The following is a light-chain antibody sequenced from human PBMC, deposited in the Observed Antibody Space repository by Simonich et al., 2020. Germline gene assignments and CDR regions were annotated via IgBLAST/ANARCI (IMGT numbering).Light chain of an antibody. J-gene: IGKJ1*01. Sequence: DIVMTQSPDSLSVSLGERATINCKSSQRVLYSSNNKNYLAWYQQKPGQPPKLLIYWASTRESGVPARFSGSGSGTDLTLTISILQAEDVAVYDCQQYYSTPRTFGQGTKVELK. CDR2: WAS. V-gene: IGKV4-1*01. CDR1: QRVLYSSNNKNY. CDR3: QQYYSTPRT.